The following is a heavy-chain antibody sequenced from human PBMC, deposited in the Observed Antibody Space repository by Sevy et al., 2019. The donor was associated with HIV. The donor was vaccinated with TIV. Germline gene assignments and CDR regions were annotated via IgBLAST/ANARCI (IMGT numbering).Heavy chain of an antibody. CDR2: IKGDGSDK. V-gene: IGHV3-7*01. Sequence: GGSLRLSCAASGFTFSANWMNWVRQAPDKGLEWVANIKGDGSDKHYVDSVEGRFTISRGNAKNLLYLQMNSLRVEDTAVYYCAHETFGRFESWGQGTLVTVSS. J-gene: IGHJ4*02. D-gene: IGHD3-16*01. CDR3: AHETFGRFES. CDR1: GFTFSANW.